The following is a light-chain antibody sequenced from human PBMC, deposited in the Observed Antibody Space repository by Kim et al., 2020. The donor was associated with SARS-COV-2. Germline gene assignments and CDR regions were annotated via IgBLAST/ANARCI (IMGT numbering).Light chain of an antibody. CDR3: QAWGSSTAV. J-gene: IGLJ1*01. CDR1: KLGDKY. V-gene: IGLV3-1*01. CDR2: QDN. Sequence: SYELTQPPSVSVSPGQTASITCSGDKLGDKYICWYQQKAGQSPVMVIYQDNKRPSDIPARFFGSNSGNTATLTISGTQAIDEADYYCQAWGSSTAVFGIG.